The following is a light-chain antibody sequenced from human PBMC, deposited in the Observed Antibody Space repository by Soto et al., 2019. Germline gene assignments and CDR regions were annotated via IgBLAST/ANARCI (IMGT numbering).Light chain of an antibody. V-gene: IGLV2-8*01. CDR3: RSYAGSNTWV. CDR2: DVN. J-gene: IGLJ3*02. Sequence: QSALTQPPSASGSPGQSVTISCTGTSSDVGGYNYVSWYRQHPGKAPKLLIFDVNSRPSGLPDRFSGSKSGNTASLTVSGLQVEDGSHNYCRSYAGSNTWVFGGGTTLTAL. CDR1: SSDVGGYNY.